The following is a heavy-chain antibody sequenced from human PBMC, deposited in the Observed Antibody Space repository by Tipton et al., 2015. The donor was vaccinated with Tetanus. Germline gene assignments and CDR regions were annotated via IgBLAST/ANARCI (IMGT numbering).Heavy chain of an antibody. D-gene: IGHD2-8*01. V-gene: IGHV5-51*01. CDR3: ARAHCTDGVCNFDF. CDR1: XYIXXXYW. J-gene: IGHJ4*02. Sequence: QLVQSGGEVKKPGXXLKXXCKXXXYIXXXYWXXWVXXXPGKXXEWMGIIYPGDSDTRYSPSFQGQVTISVDKSINTAYLQWSSLKASDTSMFYCARAHCTDGVCNFDFWGQGALVTVAS. CDR2: IYPGDSDT.